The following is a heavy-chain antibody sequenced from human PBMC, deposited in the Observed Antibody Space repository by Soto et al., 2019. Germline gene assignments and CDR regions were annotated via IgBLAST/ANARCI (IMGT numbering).Heavy chain of an antibody. V-gene: IGHV3-30-3*01. D-gene: IGHD1-26*01. Sequence: QVQLVESGGGVVQPGRSLRLSCAASGFTFSSYAMHWVRQAPGKGLEWVAVISYDGSNKYYADSVKGRFTISRDNSKNTLYLQMNSLRAEDTAVYYCARGWGRWGLMYNWFDPWGQGTLVTVSS. CDR3: ARGWGRWGLMYNWFDP. CDR1: GFTFSSYA. J-gene: IGHJ5*02. CDR2: ISYDGSNK.